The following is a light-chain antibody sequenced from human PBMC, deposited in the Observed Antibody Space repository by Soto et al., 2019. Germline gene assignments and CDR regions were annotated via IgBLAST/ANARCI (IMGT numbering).Light chain of an antibody. CDR1: SRDVGGYNY. CDR2: DVS. CDR3: SSYTSSSTLVYV. J-gene: IGLJ1*01. Sequence: QSALTQPASVSGSPGQSITISCTGTSRDVGGYNYVSWYQQHPGKAPKLMIYDVSNRPSGVPNRFSGSKSGNTASLTISGLQAEDEAEYYCSSYTSSSTLVYVFGTGTQLTVL. V-gene: IGLV2-14*01.